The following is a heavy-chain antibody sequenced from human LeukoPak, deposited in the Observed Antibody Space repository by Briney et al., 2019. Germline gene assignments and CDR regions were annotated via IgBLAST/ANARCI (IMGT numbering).Heavy chain of an antibody. CDR1: GFTVSSNH. CDR2: IYSGGST. J-gene: IGHJ4*02. CDR3: ARGPAGYN. D-gene: IGHD1-1*01. Sequence: GGSLRLSCAASGFTVSSNHMSWVRQAPGKGLEWVSVIYSGGSTDYADSVKGRFTISRDNLKNTLYLQMNSLRAEDTAVYYCARGPAGYNWGQGTLVTLSS. V-gene: IGHV3-53*01.